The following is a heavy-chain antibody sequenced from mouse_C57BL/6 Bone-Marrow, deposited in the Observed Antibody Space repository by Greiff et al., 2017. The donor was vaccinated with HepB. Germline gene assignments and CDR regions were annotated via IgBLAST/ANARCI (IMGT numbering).Heavy chain of an antibody. CDR1: GYTFTSYW. D-gene: IGHD4-1*01. J-gene: IGHJ2*01. Sequence: QVQLQQPGAELVRPGSSVKLSCKASGYTFTSYWMDWVKQRPGQGLEWIGNIYPSDSETHYNQKFKDKATLTVDKSSSTAYMQLSSLTSEDSAVYCYARLGRGGYFDYWGQGTTLTVSS. V-gene: IGHV1-61*01. CDR2: IYPSDSET. CDR3: ARLGRGGYFDY.